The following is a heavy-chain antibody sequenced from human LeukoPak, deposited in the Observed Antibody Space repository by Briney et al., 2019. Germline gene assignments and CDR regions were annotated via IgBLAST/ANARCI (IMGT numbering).Heavy chain of an antibody. CDR3: ARLFGSGWPGYFYYAMDV. J-gene: IGHJ6*02. CDR1: GITVNSTY. Sequence: GGSLRLSCAASGITVNSTYISWVRQAPGKGLEWVSVAYSDGNTYYAGFVKGRFTISRDNSKNTLFLQMNSLRAEDTAVYYCARLFGSGWPGYFYYAMDVWGQGTTVAVSS. CDR2: AYSDGNT. D-gene: IGHD6-19*01. V-gene: IGHV3-66*04.